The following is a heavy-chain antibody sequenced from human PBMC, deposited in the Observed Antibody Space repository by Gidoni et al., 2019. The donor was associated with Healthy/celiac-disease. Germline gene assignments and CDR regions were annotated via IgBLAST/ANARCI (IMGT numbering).Heavy chain of an antibody. CDR3: ARDQGYSYGYPLDY. J-gene: IGHJ4*02. V-gene: IGHV3-48*03. Sequence: EVQLVESGGGLVQPGGSLRLSCAVSGFTFSSYEMNWVRQAPGKGLEWVSSISSSGSTMYHADSVKGRFTISRDNPKNSLYLQMNSLRAEDTAVYYCARDQGYSYGYPLDYWGQGTLVTVSS. D-gene: IGHD5-18*01. CDR2: ISSSGSTM. CDR1: GFTFSSYE.